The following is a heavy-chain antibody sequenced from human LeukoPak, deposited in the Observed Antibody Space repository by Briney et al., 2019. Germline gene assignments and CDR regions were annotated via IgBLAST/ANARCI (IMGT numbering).Heavy chain of an antibody. CDR2: IYYSGST. CDR3: ARDAEDYGDRFDY. V-gene: IGHV4-59*01. CDR1: GGSISSYY. J-gene: IGHJ4*02. Sequence: PSETLSLTCTVSGGSISSYYWSWIRQPPGKGLEWIGYIYYSGSTNYNPSLKSRVTISVDTSKNRFSLKLSSVTAADTAVYYCARDAEDYGDRFDYWGQGTLVTVSS. D-gene: IGHD4/OR15-4a*01.